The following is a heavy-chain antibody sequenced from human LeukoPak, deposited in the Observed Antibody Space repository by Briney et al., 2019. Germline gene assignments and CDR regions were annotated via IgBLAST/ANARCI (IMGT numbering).Heavy chain of an antibody. V-gene: IGHV4-34*01. CDR2: INHSGST. J-gene: IGHJ5*02. CDR1: GGSFSGYY. D-gene: IGHD3-10*01. Sequence: SETLSLTCAVYGGSFSGYYWSWIRQPPGKGLEWIGEINHSGSTNYNPSLKSRVTISVDTSKNQFSLKLSSVTAADTATYYCAHHSMVRPYNWFDPWGQGTLVTVSS. CDR3: AHHSMVRPYNWFDP.